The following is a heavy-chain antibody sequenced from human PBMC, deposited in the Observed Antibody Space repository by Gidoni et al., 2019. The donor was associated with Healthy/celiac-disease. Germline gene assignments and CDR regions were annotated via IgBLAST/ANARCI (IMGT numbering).Heavy chain of an antibody. J-gene: IGHJ4*02. V-gene: IGHV3-23*01. CDR3: AKDHCSTSCYAGYYFDY. Sequence: EVQLLESGGGLVQPGGSLRLSCAASGFTFSSFSMSWVLQAPGKGLEWVSAISGSGGSTYYADSVKGRFTISRDNSKNTLYLQMNSLRAEDTAVYYCAKDHCSTSCYAGYYFDYWGQGTLVTVSS. CDR2: ISGSGGST. CDR1: GFTFSSFS. D-gene: IGHD2-2*01.